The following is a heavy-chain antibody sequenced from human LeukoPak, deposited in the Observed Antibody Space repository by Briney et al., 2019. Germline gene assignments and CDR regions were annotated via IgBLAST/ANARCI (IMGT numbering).Heavy chain of an antibody. D-gene: IGHD5-18*01. CDR1: GFTSSRYW. J-gene: IGHJ3*02. V-gene: IGHV3-74*01. CDR2: LNADDKTT. CDR3: LTIVETTTGAFDI. Sequence: GGSLRLSCAASGFTSSRYWLHWVRQPPGKGLVWLSRLNADDKTTSYADSVKGRFTTSGDDARETLYLQMNSLSAEDTAVYYCLTIVETTTGAFDIWGQGAMVTVSS.